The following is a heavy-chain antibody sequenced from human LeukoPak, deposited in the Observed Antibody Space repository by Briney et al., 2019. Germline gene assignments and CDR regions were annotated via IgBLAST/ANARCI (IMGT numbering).Heavy chain of an antibody. J-gene: IGHJ4*02. CDR3: LRSHGAY. D-gene: IGHD3-10*01. CDR1: GGSVSTSGYF. V-gene: IGHV4-39*01. Sequence: SETLSLTCNVFGGSVSTSGYFWAWIRQPPGKGPELIGNIHSSGSTFYNPSLRSRVTISVDTSKKQVSLNVFSVTAADTAVYYCLRSHGAYWGPGTLVTVSS. CDR2: IHSSGST.